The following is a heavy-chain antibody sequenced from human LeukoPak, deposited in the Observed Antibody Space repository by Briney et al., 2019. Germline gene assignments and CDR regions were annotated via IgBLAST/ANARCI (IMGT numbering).Heavy chain of an antibody. CDR2: ISYDGSNK. Sequence: GGSLRLSCAASGFTFSSYAMHWVRQAPGKGLEWVAVISYDGSNKYYADSVKGRFTISRDNSKNTLYLQMNSLRAEDTAVYYCARDSDYSSSSFYYYYYYMDVWGKGTTVTVSS. V-gene: IGHV3-30-3*01. D-gene: IGHD6-6*01. CDR1: GFTFSSYA. CDR3: ARDSDYSSSSFYYYYYYMDV. J-gene: IGHJ6*03.